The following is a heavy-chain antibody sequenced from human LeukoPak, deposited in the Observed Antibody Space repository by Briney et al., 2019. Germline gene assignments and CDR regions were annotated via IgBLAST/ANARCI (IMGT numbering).Heavy chain of an antibody. CDR1: GGSISSSSYY. Sequence: PSETLSLTCTVSGGSISSSSYYWGWIRQPPGKGLEWIGSIYYSGSTYYNPSLKSRVTISVDTSKNQFSLKLSSVTAADTAVYYCVALGGVVTIFDYWGQGTLVTVSS. J-gene: IGHJ4*02. CDR3: VALGGVVTIFDY. V-gene: IGHV4-39*07. CDR2: IYYSGST. D-gene: IGHD3-3*01.